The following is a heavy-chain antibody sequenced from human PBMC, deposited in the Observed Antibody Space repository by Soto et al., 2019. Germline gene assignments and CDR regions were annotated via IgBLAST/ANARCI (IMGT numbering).Heavy chain of an antibody. D-gene: IGHD2-15*01. V-gene: IGHV3-74*01. CDR3: ARDRREGYCIGTTCSNMGPIDS. Sequence: EVQLVESGGGLVQPGGSLRLSCAASGFTFSRYWMHWVRQGPGGGLEWVSRINGDGSSPSYADSVKGRVTISRDNVKNTMYLQMNSLRVEDTAVYYCARDRREGYCIGTTCSNMGPIDSWGQGTLVTVAS. CDR2: INGDGSSP. CDR1: GFTFSRYW. J-gene: IGHJ4*02.